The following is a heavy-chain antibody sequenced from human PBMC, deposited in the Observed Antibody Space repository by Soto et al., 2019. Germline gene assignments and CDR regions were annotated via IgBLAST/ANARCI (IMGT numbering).Heavy chain of an antibody. J-gene: IGHJ3*02. CDR2: IWYDGSNK. CDR3: ARSLSGWYGDAFDI. CDR1: GFTFSSYG. Sequence: GGSLRLSCAASGFTFSSYGMRWVRQAPGKGLEWVAVIWYDGSNKYYADSVKGRFTISRDNSKNTLYLQMNSLRAEDTAVYYCARSLSGWYGDAFDIWGQGTMVTVSS. V-gene: IGHV3-33*01. D-gene: IGHD6-19*01.